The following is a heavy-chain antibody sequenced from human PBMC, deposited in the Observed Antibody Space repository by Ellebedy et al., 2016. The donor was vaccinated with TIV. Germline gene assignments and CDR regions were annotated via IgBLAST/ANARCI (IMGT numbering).Heavy chain of an antibody. J-gene: IGHJ5*02. CDR2: ISSGGSTI. D-gene: IGHD6-13*01. CDR1: GFTVSYTY. V-gene: IGHV3-11*01. CDR3: ARDTRFIDQQHNWFDP. Sequence: GGSLRLSCAASGFTVSYTYMSWVRQAPGKGLEWVSYISSGGSTISYADSVKGRFTISRDNAKNSLYLQMNTLRAEDTAVYYCARDTRFIDQQHNWFDPWGQGTLVTVSS.